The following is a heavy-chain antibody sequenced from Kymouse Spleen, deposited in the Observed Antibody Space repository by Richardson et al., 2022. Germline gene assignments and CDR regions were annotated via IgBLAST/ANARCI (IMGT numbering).Heavy chain of an antibody. V-gene: IGHV3-30*18. J-gene: IGHJ4*02. Sequence: QVQLVESGGGVVQPGRSLRLSCAASGFTFSSYGMHWVRQAPGKGLEWVAVISYDGSNKYYADSVKGRFTISRDNSKNTLYLQMNSLRAEDTAVYYCAKRAAAGPYFDYWGQGTLVTVSS. CDR1: GFTFSSYG. CDR2: ISYDGSNK. D-gene: IGHD6-13*01. CDR3: AKRAAAGPYFDY.